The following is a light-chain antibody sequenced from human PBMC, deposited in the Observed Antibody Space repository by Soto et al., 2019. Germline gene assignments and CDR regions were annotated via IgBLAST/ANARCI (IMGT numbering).Light chain of an antibody. CDR1: SSDIGTYNL. CDR2: EGI. J-gene: IGLJ3*02. CDR3: CSYAGSANWV. V-gene: IGLV2-23*01. Sequence: QSVLTQPASVSGSPGQSITISCTGTSSDIGTYNLVSWYQHYPGKAPKLMIYEGIKRPSGVSNRFSGSKSGNTAFLTISGLQAEDEADYYCCSYAGSANWVFGGGTKVTVL.